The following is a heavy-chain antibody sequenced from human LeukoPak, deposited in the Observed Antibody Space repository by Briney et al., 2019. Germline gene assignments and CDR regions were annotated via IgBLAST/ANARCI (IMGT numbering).Heavy chain of an antibody. D-gene: IGHD3-22*01. V-gene: IGHV4-59*01. J-gene: IGHJ2*01. CDR2: IYYSGST. Sequence: TSETLSLTCPVSGVSISSYYWSWIRPPPGKGLEWIGYIYYSGSTNYNPSLKSRVTISVDTSKNQFSLKLSSVTAADTAVCYCARGGRYYDSSGYYTPNWYFDLWGRGTLVTVSS. CDR1: GVSISSYY. CDR3: ARGGRYYDSSGYYTPNWYFDL.